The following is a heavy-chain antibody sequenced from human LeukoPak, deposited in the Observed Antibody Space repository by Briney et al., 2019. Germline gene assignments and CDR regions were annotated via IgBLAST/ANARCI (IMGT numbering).Heavy chain of an antibody. D-gene: IGHD1-1*01. J-gene: IGHJ4*02. CDR1: GFTVSSNY. Sequence: PGGSLRLSCAASGFTVSSNYMSWVRQAPGKGLEWVSVIYSGGSTYYADSVKGRFTISRDNSKNTLYLQMNSLKIEDTAVYFCVGRPWNFDYWGQGTLVTVSS. CDR2: IYSGGST. CDR3: VGRPWNFDY. V-gene: IGHV3-66*01.